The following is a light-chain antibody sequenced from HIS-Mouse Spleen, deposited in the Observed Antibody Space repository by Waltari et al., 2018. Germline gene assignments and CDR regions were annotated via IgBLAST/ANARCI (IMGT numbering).Light chain of an antibody. CDR3: SSYAGSNNYV. Sequence: QSALTQPPSASGSPGQSVTISCTGTSSDVGGYNYVPWYQQHPGKAPKLMIYEVSKRPSGVPDRVSGSKSGNTASLTVSGLQAEDEADYYCSSYAGSNNYVFGTGTKVTVL. J-gene: IGLJ1*01. V-gene: IGLV2-8*01. CDR1: SSDVGGYNY. CDR2: EVS.